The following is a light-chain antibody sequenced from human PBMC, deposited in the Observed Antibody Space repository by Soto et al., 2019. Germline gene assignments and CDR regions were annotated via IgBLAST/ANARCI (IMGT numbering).Light chain of an antibody. V-gene: IGLV2-11*01. CDR2: DVT. J-gene: IGLJ2*01. CDR1: SSDVGAYNY. CDR3: CSYAAGDSLK. Sequence: QSVLTQPRSVSGSPGQSVTISCTGTSSDVGAYNYVSWHQQHPGKAPKLVIYDVTQRPSGVPDRFSASKSGITASLTISGLQAEDEADYYCCSYAAGDSLKFGGGTKVTVL.